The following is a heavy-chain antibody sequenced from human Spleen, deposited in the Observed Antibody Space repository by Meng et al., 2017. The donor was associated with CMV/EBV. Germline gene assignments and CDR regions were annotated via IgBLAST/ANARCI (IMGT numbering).Heavy chain of an antibody. J-gene: IGHJ4*02. D-gene: IGHD1-26*01. Sequence: SETLSLTCTVSGYSISSGYYWGWIRQPPGKGLEWIGSIYHSGLTYYNPSLKSRVTISVDTSKNQFSLKLSSVTAADTAVYYCARGRRYGDSGSYVYFDYWGQGTLVTVSS. V-gene: IGHV4-38-2*02. CDR1: GYSISSGYY. CDR3: ARGRRYGDSGSYVYFDY. CDR2: IYHSGLT.